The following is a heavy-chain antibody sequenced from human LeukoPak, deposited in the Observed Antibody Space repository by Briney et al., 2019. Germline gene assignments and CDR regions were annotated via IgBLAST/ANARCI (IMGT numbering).Heavy chain of an antibody. CDR2: ISYDGSNK. J-gene: IGHJ4*02. CDR3: ARDRSKVDTATINY. D-gene: IGHD5-18*01. V-gene: IGHV3-30-3*01. CDR1: AYTFTGYY. Sequence: SCKAFAYTFTGYYMHWVRQAPGKGLEWVAVISYDGSNKYYADSVKGRFTISRDNSKNTLYLQMNSLRAEDTAVYYCARDRSKVDTATINYWGQGTLVTVSS.